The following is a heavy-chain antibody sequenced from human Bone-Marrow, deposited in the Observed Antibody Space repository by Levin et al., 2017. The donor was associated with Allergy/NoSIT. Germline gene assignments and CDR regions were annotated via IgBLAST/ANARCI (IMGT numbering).Heavy chain of an antibody. J-gene: IGHJ1*01. Sequence: GGSLRLSCVGSGLAFSGSWMHWVRQAPGKGLEWVSRIKSDGSSIKYADSVKGRFTISRDSAKNTLYLLMNSLRADDTAVYYCTGELSTDSGYWGQGTLVTVSS. D-gene: IGHD1-26*01. CDR2: IKSDGSSI. CDR3: TGELSTDSGY. CDR1: GLAFSGSW. V-gene: IGHV3-74*01.